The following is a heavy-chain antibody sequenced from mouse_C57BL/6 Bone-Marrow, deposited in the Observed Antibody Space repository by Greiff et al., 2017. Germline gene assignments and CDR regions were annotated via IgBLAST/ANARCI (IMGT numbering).Heavy chain of an antibody. J-gene: IGHJ3*01. Sequence: QVQLQQSGAELVKPGASVKLSCKASGYTFTSYWMHWVKQRPGQGLEWIGMIHPTSGSTNYNEKFKSKATLTVDKSSSTAYMQLSSLTSEDSAVYYCARSGLRDPAWVAYGGQGNLATVTA. CDR2: IHPTSGST. CDR3: ARSGLRDPAWVAY. D-gene: IGHD3-1*01. V-gene: IGHV1-64*01. CDR1: GYTFTSYW.